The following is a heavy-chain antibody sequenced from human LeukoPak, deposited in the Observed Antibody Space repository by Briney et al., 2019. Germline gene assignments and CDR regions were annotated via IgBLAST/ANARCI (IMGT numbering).Heavy chain of an antibody. CDR1: GFTFSSYA. D-gene: IGHD5-18*01. CDR2: INHSGST. J-gene: IGHJ4*02. CDR3: ARDRIQLWNKLRLGYYFDY. V-gene: IGHV4-34*01. Sequence: PGGSLRLSCAASGFTFSSYAMSWIRQPPGKGLEWIGEINHSGSTNYNPSLKSRVTISVDTSKNQFSLKLSSVTAADTAVYYCARDRIQLWNKLRLGYYFDYWGQGTLVTVSS.